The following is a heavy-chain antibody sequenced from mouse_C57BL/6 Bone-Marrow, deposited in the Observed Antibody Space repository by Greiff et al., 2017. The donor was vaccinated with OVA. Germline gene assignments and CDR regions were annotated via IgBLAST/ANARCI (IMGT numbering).Heavy chain of an antibody. Sequence: EVKLVESGGGLVQPGGSMKLSCVASGFTFSNYWMNWVRQSPEKGLEWVAQIRLKSDNYATHYAESVKGRFTISRDDSKSSVYLQMNNLRAEDTGIYYCTGDTTVVARGDYWGQGTTLTVSS. CDR1: GFTFSNYW. J-gene: IGHJ2*01. CDR3: TGDTTVVARGDY. V-gene: IGHV6-3*01. D-gene: IGHD1-1*01. CDR2: IRLKSDNYAT.